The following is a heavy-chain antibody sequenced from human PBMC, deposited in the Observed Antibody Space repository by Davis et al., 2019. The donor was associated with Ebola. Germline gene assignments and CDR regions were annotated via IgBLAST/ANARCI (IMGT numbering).Heavy chain of an antibody. J-gene: IGHJ4*02. CDR3: ASYNWNYGAFDY. CDR2: INHSGST. V-gene: IGHV4-34*01. CDR1: GGSFSGHY. D-gene: IGHD1-7*01. Sequence: MPSETLSLTCAVYGGSFSGHYWSWIRQPPGKGLEWIGEINHSGSTNYNPSLKSRVTISVDTSKNQFSLKLSSVTAADTAVYYCASYNWNYGAFDYWGQGTLVTVSS.